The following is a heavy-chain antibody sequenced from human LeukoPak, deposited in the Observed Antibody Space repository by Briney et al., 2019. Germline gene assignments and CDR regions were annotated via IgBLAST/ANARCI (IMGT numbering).Heavy chain of an antibody. V-gene: IGHV3-48*03. CDR3: ARARSGHWWGAFDI. Sequence: PGGSLRLSCAASGCTVSSFEMNWVRQAPGKGLQWVSYISSSGSTMQYADSVKGRFTITRGNAKNSLYLQMNSLRGEDTAVYYCARARSGHWWGAFDIWGQGTMVTVSS. J-gene: IGHJ3*02. CDR2: ISSSGSTM. CDR1: GCTVSSFE. D-gene: IGHD1-26*01.